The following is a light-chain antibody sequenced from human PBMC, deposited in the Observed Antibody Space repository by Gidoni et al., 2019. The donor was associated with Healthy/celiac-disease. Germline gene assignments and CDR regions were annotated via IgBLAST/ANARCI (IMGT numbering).Light chain of an antibody. CDR1: QGISRY. Sequence: AIRITQSPSSLAASTGHRVTITCRSSQGISRYLAWYQQKAGKDPKLLIYATSNLPRGVPSRFSGSGSGTDFTLTISCLQSEDFATYYCQQYYSYPRTFGQGTKVEIK. CDR2: ATS. V-gene: IGKV1-8*01. J-gene: IGKJ1*01. CDR3: QQYYSYPRT.